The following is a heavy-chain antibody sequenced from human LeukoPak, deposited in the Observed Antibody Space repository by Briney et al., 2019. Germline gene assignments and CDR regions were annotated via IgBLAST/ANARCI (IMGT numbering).Heavy chain of an antibody. Sequence: SQTLSLTCAISGDSVCSNRADWNWIRQSPSRGLEWLGRTYCRSKWYNDYAVSVKSRITFKLDTSKNQFSLHLNSVTPEDTAVYFCTRGNSESRSFDYWGQGSLVTVSS. CDR2: TYCRSKWYN. J-gene: IGHJ4*02. CDR1: GDSVCSNRAD. V-gene: IGHV6-1*01. D-gene: IGHD1-26*01. CDR3: TRGNSESRSFDY.